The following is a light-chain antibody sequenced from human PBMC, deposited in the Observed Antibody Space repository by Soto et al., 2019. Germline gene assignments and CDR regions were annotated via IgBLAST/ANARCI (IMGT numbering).Light chain of an antibody. Sequence: EIVMTQSPATLSVSPGERATLSCRASQSVSSNLAWYQQTPGQAPRLLIYGASTRATGIPARFSGSGSGTEFTLTISSLQSEDFAVYYCQQYNNWPRTCGQGTKLEIK. V-gene: IGKV3-15*01. J-gene: IGKJ2*01. CDR1: QSVSSN. CDR2: GAS. CDR3: QQYNNWPRT.